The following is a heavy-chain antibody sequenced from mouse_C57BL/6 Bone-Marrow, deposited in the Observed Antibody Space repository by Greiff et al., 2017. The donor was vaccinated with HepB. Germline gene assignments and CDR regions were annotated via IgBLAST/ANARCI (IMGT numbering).Heavy chain of an antibody. Sequence: DVQLQESGTVLARPGASVKMSCKTSGYTFTSYWMHWVKQRPGQGLEWRGAIYPGNSDTSYNQKFKGKAKLTAVTSASTAYMELSSLTNEDSAVYYCTARAMDYWGQGTSVTVSS. J-gene: IGHJ4*01. V-gene: IGHV1-5*01. CDR3: TARAMDY. CDR2: IYPGNSDT. CDR1: GYTFTSYW.